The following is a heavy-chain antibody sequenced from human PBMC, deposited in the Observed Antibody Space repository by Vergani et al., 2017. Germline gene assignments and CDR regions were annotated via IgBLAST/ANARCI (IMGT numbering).Heavy chain of an antibody. CDR1: GVTFSSDA. CDR2: INRGSTT. V-gene: IGHV3-23*01. CDR3: AKEGRSGITPFVAD. Sequence: EVQLLESGGGLVQPGGSLRVSCAASGVTFSSDAMSWVRQAPGKGLEWVSAINRGSTTYYADSVKGRFTISRENSKNTVFLQMNSLRAEDTAVYYCAKEGRSGITPFVADWGQGTLVTVSS. D-gene: IGHD1-14*01. J-gene: IGHJ4*02.